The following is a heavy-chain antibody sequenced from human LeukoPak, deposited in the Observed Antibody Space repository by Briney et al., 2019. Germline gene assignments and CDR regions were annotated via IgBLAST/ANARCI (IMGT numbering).Heavy chain of an antibody. CDR2: IYYSGST. J-gene: IGHJ6*03. D-gene: IGHD4-11*01. CDR1: GGFISTYY. V-gene: IGHV4-59*01. Sequence: SETLSLTCTVSGGFISTYYWSWIRQPPGKGLEWIGYIYYSGSTDYNPSLKSRVTISVDTSKNQFSLWVNSVSAADTAVYYCARVATVPPSYYYYMDVWGKGTTVTVSS. CDR3: ARVATVPPSYYYYMDV.